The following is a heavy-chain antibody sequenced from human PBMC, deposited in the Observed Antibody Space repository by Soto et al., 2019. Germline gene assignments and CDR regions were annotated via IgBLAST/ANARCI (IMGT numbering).Heavy chain of an antibody. Sequence: GGSLRLSCAASGFTFSSYSMNWVRQAPGKGLEWVSSISSSSSYIYYADSVKGRFTISRDNAKNSLYLQMNSLRAEDTAVYYCARKMWDSSGSHDYYYYYGMDVWGQGTTVTVSS. J-gene: IGHJ6*02. CDR3: ARKMWDSSGSHDYYYYYGMDV. CDR1: GFTFSSYS. V-gene: IGHV3-21*01. CDR2: ISSSSSYI. D-gene: IGHD3-22*01.